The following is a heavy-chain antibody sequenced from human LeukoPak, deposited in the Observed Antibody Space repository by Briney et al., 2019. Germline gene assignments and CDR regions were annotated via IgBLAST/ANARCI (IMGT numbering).Heavy chain of an antibody. CDR3: ARGSRNYYDSSGYYYY. CDR2: ISSNGGST. CDR1: GFTFSSYA. V-gene: IGHV3-64*01. D-gene: IGHD3-22*01. Sequence: PGGSLRLSCAASGFTFSSYAMHWVRQAPGKGLEYVSAISSNGGSTYYANSVKGRFTISRDNSKSTLYLQMGSLRAEDMAVYYCARGSRNYYDSSGYYYYWGQGTLVTVSS. J-gene: IGHJ4*02.